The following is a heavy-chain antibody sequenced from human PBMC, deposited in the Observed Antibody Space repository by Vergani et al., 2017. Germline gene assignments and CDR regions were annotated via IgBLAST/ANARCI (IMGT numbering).Heavy chain of an antibody. CDR1: GGSISSGGYS. Sequence: QLQLQESGSGLVKPSQTLSLTCAVSGGSISSGGYSWSWIRQPPGKGREWIGYIYHSGSTYYNPSLKSRVTISVDRSKNQFSLKLSSVTAADTSVYYCARGVGVGPAARRSPWFDPWGEGTLVTVSS. D-gene: IGHD2-2*01. J-gene: IGHJ5*02. CDR2: IYHSGST. CDR3: ARGVGVGPAARRSPWFDP. V-gene: IGHV4-30-2*01.